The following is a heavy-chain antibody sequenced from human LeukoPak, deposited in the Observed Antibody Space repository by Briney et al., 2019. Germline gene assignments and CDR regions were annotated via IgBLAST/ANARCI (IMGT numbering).Heavy chain of an antibody. CDR1: GYTFTGYY. CDR2: INPNSGGT. Sequence: GASVKVSCKASGYTFTGYYMHWVRRAPGQGLEWMGWINPNSGGTNYAQKFQGRVTMTRDTSISTAYMELSRLRSDDTAVYYCARQFEKAAAGSDPSYYFDYWGQGTLVTVSS. J-gene: IGHJ4*02. V-gene: IGHV1-2*02. D-gene: IGHD6-13*01. CDR3: ARQFEKAAAGSDPSYYFDY.